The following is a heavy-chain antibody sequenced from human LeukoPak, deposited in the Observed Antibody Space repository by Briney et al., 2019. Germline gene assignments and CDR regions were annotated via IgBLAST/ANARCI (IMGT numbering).Heavy chain of an antibody. CDR1: GFTVSSNY. J-gene: IGHJ4*02. CDR2: IYSGGST. D-gene: IGHD4-17*01. V-gene: IGHV3-53*01. CDR3: ARGDGEPNPSRIDY. Sequence: PGGSLRLSCAASGFTVSSNYMSWVRQAPGKGLEWVSVIYSGGSTYYADSVKGRFTISRDNSKNTLYLQMNSLRAEDTAVYYCARGDGEPNPSRIDYWGQGTLVTVSS.